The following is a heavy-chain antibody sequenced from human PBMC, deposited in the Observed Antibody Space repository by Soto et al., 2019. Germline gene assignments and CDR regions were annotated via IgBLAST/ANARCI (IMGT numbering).Heavy chain of an antibody. D-gene: IGHD6-13*01. CDR1: GYTFTSYY. Sequence: QVQLVQSGAEVKKPGASVKVSCKASGYTFTSYYMHWVRQAPGQGLEWMGIINPSGGSTSYAQKFQGRVTMTRDTSTSTVYMDLSSLRSEDTVVYYCARDLYAAAACTAPRYFHHWGQGTLVTVPS. J-gene: IGHJ1*01. V-gene: IGHV1-46*03. CDR2: INPSGGST. CDR3: ARDLYAAAACTAPRYFHH.